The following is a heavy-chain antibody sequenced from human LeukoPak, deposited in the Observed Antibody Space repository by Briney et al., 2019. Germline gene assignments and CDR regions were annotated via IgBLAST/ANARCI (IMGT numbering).Heavy chain of an antibody. V-gene: IGHV5-51*01. J-gene: IGHJ1*01. Sequence: GESLKISCKGSGYSFNSYWIGWVRQMPGKGLEWMGIIYPGDSDTRYSPSFQGQVTISADKSISTAYLQWSSLKASDTAMYYCASTGCSGGSCYSIYFQHWGQGTLVTVSS. D-gene: IGHD2-15*01. CDR2: IYPGDSDT. CDR1: GYSFNSYW. CDR3: ASTGCSGGSCYSIYFQH.